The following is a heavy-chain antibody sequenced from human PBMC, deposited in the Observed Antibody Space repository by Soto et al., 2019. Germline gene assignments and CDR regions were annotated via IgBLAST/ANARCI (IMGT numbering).Heavy chain of an antibody. Sequence: QITLRESGPTLVKPTQTLTLTCSFSGFSLSTSGLGVGWIRQPPGKALEWLALIYWNDDKRYSPSLKNRLTIARDTSKNQVVLTMTDMDPVDTATYYCAHRGGYTYGYGAFDVWGQGTKVTVSS. D-gene: IGHD5-18*01. V-gene: IGHV2-5*01. CDR2: IYWNDDK. CDR1: GFSLSTSGLG. CDR3: AHRGGYTYGYGAFDV. J-gene: IGHJ3*01.